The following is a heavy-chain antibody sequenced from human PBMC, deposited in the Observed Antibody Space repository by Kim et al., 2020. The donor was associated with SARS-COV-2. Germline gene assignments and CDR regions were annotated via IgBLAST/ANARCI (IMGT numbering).Heavy chain of an antibody. CDR1: GFTFSSYS. V-gene: IGHV3-21*01. D-gene: IGHD6-19*01. Sequence: GGSLRLSCAASGFTFSSYSMNWVRQAPGKGLEWVSSISSSSSYIYYADSVKGRFTISRDNAKNSLYLQTNSLRAEDTAVYYCARDNSGWYSGNDYWGQGTLVTVSS. J-gene: IGHJ4*02. CDR2: ISSSSSYI. CDR3: ARDNSGWYSGNDY.